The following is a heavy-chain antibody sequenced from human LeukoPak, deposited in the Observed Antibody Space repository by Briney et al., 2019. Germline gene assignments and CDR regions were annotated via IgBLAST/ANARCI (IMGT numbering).Heavy chain of an antibody. V-gene: IGHV1-24*01. Sequence: ASVKVSCKVSGYTLTELSMHWVRQAPGKGLEWMGGFDPEDGETIYAQKFQGRVTMTEDTSTDTAYMELSSLRSEDTAVYYCARGESYGDYEGVDYWGQGTLVTVSS. CDR3: ARGESYGDYEGVDY. J-gene: IGHJ4*02. CDR1: GYTLTELS. CDR2: FDPEDGET. D-gene: IGHD4-17*01.